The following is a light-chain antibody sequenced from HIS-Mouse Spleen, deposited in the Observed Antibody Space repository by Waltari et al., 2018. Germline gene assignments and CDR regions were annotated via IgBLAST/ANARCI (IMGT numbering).Light chain of an antibody. CDR3: LSADSSGTWV. CDR1: ALPKKY. V-gene: IGLV3-16*01. CDR2: KDS. Sequence: SYELTQPPSVSVSLGQLARITCSGDALPKKYAYWYQQKPGQFPVLVIYKDSERPSGIPERFSGSSSGTIVTLTIGGVQAEDEADYYCLSADSSGTWVFGGGTKLTVL. J-gene: IGLJ3*02.